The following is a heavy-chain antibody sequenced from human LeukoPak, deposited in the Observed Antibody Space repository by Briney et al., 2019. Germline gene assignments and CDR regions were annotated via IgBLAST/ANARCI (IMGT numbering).Heavy chain of an antibody. CDR1: GYTFTSYG. J-gene: IGHJ5*02. Sequence: ASVKVSCKASGYTFTSYGISWVRQAPGQGLEWMGWISAYNGNTNYAQKLQGRVTMTTDTSTGTAYMELRSLRSDDTAVYYCARVAAAGFHHNWFDPWGQGTLVTVSS. CDR3: ARVAAAGFHHNWFDP. V-gene: IGHV1-18*01. D-gene: IGHD6-13*01. CDR2: ISAYNGNT.